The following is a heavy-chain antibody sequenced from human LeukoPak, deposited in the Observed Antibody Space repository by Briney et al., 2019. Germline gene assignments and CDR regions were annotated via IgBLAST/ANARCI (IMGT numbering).Heavy chain of an antibody. CDR2: ISYDGSNK. CDR1: GFTFSSYA. CDR3: AREGIQLWCLDY. J-gene: IGHJ4*02. V-gene: IGHV3-30-3*01. D-gene: IGHD5-18*01. Sequence: PGGSLRLSCAASGFTFSSYAMHWVRQAPGKGLEWVAVISYDGSNKYYADSVKGRFTISRGNSKNTLYLQMNSLRAEDTAVYYCAREGIQLWCLDYWGQGTLVTVSS.